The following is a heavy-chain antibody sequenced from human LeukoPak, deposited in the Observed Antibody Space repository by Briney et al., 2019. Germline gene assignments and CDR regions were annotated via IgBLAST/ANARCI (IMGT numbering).Heavy chain of an antibody. D-gene: IGHD2-15*01. Sequence: ASVTVSFKASGYTFSSYCISWVRQAPGQGLERMGWISAYNGNTIYAQKVKGRVTMTTDTSTSTAYMELRSLKSDDTAVYYCARASYCSDGSCYSDYWGQGTLVTVSS. J-gene: IGHJ4*02. V-gene: IGHV1-18*01. CDR3: ARASYCSDGSCYSDY. CDR2: ISAYNGNT. CDR1: GYTFSSYC.